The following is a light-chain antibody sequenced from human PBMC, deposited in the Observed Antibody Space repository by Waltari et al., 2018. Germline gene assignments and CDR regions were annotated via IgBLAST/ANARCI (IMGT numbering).Light chain of an antibody. CDR1: QSVSSY. CDR3: QQRSNWPIT. J-gene: IGKJ5*01. Sequence: ELVLTQSTATLSLSLGERATLSCRASQSVSSYLAWSQQKPCQDPRLLIYDASNRATGIPARFSGSGSGTDFTLTISSLEPEDFAVYYCQQRSNWPITFGQGTRLEIK. CDR2: DAS. V-gene: IGKV3-11*01.